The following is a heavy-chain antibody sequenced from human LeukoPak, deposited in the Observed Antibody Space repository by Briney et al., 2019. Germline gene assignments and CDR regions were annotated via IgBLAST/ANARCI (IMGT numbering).Heavy chain of an antibody. CDR2: IWYDGSNK. D-gene: IGHD2-15*01. Sequence: PGRSLRLSCAASGFTFSSYGMHWVRQAPGKGLEWVAVIWYDGSNKYYADSVKGRFTISRDNSKNTLYLQMSSLRAEDTAVYYCAKQGSLPWYYYGVDVWGRGTTVTVSS. CDR1: GFTFSSYG. V-gene: IGHV3-33*06. J-gene: IGHJ6*02. CDR3: AKQGSLPWYYYGVDV.